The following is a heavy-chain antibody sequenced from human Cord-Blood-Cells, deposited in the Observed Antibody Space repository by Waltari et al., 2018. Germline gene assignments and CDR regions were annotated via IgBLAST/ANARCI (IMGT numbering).Heavy chain of an antibody. CDR1: GYSISSVYY. J-gene: IGHJ4*02. V-gene: IGHV4-38-2*01. CDR3: AAEVVAATWYYFDY. CDR2: IYHSGST. D-gene: IGHD2-15*01. Sequence: QVQLQESGPGLVKPSETLSLTCAVSGYSISSVYYLGCIRQPPGKGLEWIGSIYHSGSTYYNPSLKSRVTISVDTSKNQFSLKLSSVTAADTAVYYCAAEVVAATWYYFDYWGQGTLVTVSS.